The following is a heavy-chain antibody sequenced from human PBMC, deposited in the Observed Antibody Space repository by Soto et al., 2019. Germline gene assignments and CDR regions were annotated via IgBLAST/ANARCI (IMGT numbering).Heavy chain of an antibody. Sequence: QVQLVQSGAEVKKPGSSVKVSCKASGGTFSSYAISWVRQAPGQGLEWMGGIIPIFGTANYAPKFQGRVTITADESTSTAYMELSSLRSEDTAVYYCAVEPANDYGDYRGDWFDPWGQGTLVTVSS. CDR1: GGTFSSYA. J-gene: IGHJ5*02. V-gene: IGHV1-69*01. D-gene: IGHD4-17*01. CDR2: IIPIFGTA. CDR3: AVEPANDYGDYRGDWFDP.